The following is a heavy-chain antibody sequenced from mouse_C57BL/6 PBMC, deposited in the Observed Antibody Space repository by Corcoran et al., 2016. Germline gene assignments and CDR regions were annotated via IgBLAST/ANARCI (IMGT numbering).Heavy chain of an antibody. V-gene: IGHV8-8*01. CDR3: ARRRHYYGSPFAMDY. CDR1: GFSLSTFGMG. D-gene: IGHD1-1*01. CDR2: IWWDDDK. Sequence: QVTLKESGPGILQPSQTLSLTCSFSGFSLSTFGMGVGWIRQPSGKGLEWLAHIWWDDDKYYNPALKSRLTISKDTSKNQVFLKIANVDTADTATYYCARRRHYYGSPFAMDYWGQGTAVTVSS. J-gene: IGHJ4*01.